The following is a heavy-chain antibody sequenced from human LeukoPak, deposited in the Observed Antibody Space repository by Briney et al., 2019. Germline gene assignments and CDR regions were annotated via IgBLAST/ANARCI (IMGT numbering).Heavy chain of an antibody. D-gene: IGHD1-26*01. CDR1: GGSISSSNW. CDR2: IYHSGST. Sequence: TSGTLSLTCAVSGGSISSSNWWSWVRQPPGKGLEWIGEIYHSGSTNYNPSLKSRVTISVDKSKNQFSLKLSSVTAADTAVYYCAREVREEGSSVVGATLDYWGQGTLVTVSS. V-gene: IGHV4-4*02. J-gene: IGHJ4*02. CDR3: AREVREEGSSVVGATLDY.